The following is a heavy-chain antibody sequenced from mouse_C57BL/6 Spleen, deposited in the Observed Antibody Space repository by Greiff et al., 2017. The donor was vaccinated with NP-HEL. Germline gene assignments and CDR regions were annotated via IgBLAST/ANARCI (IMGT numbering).Heavy chain of an antibody. Sequence: EVQLQQSGPELVKPGASVKISCKASGYSFTDYNMNWVKQSNGKSLEWLGVINPNYGTTSYNQKFKGKATLTVDQSSSTAYMQLNSLTSEDSAVYYCARYGDPYSSGYDYYAMDYWGQGTSVTVSS. CDR3: ARYGDPYSSGYDYYAMDY. V-gene: IGHV1-39*01. D-gene: IGHD3-2*02. CDR1: GYSFTDYN. CDR2: INPNYGTT. J-gene: IGHJ4*01.